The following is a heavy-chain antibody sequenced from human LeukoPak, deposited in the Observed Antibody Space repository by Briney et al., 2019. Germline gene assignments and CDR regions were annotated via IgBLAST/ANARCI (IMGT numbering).Heavy chain of an antibody. CDR3: TRGGAAAGFDY. CDR1: GDSVSSSSAV. V-gene: IGHV6-1*01. J-gene: IGHJ4*02. CDR2: TYYRSNWYN. D-gene: IGHD6-13*01. Sequence: SQTLSLTCAISGDSVSSSSAVWNWIRQSPSRGLEWLGRTYYRSNWYNDYALSVQGRITVNPDTSKNQFSLQLNSVTPEDTAVYYCTRGGAAAGFDYWGQGTLVTVSS.